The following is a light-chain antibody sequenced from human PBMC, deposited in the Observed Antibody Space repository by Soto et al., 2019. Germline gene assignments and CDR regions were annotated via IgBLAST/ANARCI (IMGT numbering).Light chain of an antibody. CDR2: LGS. CDR1: QSLLHRNGKNY. Sequence: DIVMTQSPFSLAVTPGESASISCRSSQSLLHRNGKNYLDWYLQKPGQSPQLLIYLGSSRASGVPDRFSGSGSGTDFTLTISRVEAEDVGVYYCMQPLQTPWTFGQGTKVDIK. CDR3: MQPLQTPWT. J-gene: IGKJ1*01. V-gene: IGKV2-28*01.